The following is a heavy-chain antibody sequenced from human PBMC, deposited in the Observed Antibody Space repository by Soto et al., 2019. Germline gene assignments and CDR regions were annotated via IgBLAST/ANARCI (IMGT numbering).Heavy chain of an antibody. CDR2: IRSRADRGAT. Sequence: EVQLVESGGGLVQPGGSLKLSCVASGFSFSDSAMHWVRQASGKGLEWVGRIRSRADRGATAYAASVKGRFTNSREDSKNTAHLQMNSLKTEDTAVYYCTRDLTTLTMERYYYYMDVWGTGTTVTVSS. CDR3: TRDLTTLTMERYYYYMDV. J-gene: IGHJ6*03. V-gene: IGHV3-73*01. CDR1: GFSFSDSA. D-gene: IGHD4-17*01.